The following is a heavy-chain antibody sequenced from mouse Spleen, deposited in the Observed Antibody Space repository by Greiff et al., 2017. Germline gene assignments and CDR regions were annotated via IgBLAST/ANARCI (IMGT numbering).Heavy chain of an antibody. V-gene: IGHV5-9-2*01. CDR3: ARRDGNYFDY. Sequence: DVMLVESGGGLVKPGGSLKLSCAASGFTFSSYGMSWVRQTPEKRLEWVATISGGGSYTYYPDSVKGRFTISRDNAKNNLYLQMSSLRSEDTALYYCARRDGNYFDYWGQGTTLTVSS. CDR2: ISGGGSYT. CDR1: GFTFSSYG. D-gene: IGHD2-1*01. J-gene: IGHJ2*01.